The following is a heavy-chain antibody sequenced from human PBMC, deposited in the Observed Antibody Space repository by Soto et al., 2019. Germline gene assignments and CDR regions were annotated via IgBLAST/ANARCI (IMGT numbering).Heavy chain of an antibody. J-gene: IGHJ3*02. D-gene: IGHD2-2*01. V-gene: IGHV3-9*01. Sequence: EVQLVESGGGLVQPGRSLRLSCAASGFTFDDYAMHWVRQAPGKGLEWVSGISWNSGSIGYADSVKGRFTMSRDNAKNSLYLQMNSLRAEDTALYYCAKTWIGYCSSTSCRTDAFDIWGQGTMVTVSS. CDR1: GFTFDDYA. CDR2: ISWNSGSI. CDR3: AKTWIGYCSSTSCRTDAFDI.